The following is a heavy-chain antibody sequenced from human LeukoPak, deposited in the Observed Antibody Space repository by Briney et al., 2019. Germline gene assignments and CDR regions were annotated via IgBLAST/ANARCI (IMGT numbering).Heavy chain of an antibody. Sequence: GGSLRLSCAASGFTVSSNYMSWVRQAPGKGLEWVSVIYSDGSTYYADSVKGRFTISRDNSKNTLYLQMNSLRAEDTAVYYCARKNSNYYYGMDVWGQGTTVTVSS. CDR2: IYSDGST. CDR3: ARKNSNYYYGMDV. CDR1: GFTVSSNY. J-gene: IGHJ6*02. D-gene: IGHD1-7*01. V-gene: IGHV3-53*01.